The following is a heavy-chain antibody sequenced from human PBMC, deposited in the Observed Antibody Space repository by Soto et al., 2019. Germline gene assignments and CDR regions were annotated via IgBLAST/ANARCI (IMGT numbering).Heavy chain of an antibody. J-gene: IGHJ4*02. V-gene: IGHV3-23*01. CDR2: IGGCGDTT. Sequence: EVQLLESGGGLVQPGGSLKLSCATSGFTFSSFVMRWVRQAPGKGLEWVSAIGGCGDTTNYADSVKGRFTISRDNSKNTLYLQMSSLRSEDTAVYYCAKSLATGATGDWGQGILVTVSS. CDR3: AKSLATGATGD. CDR1: GFTFSSFV. D-gene: IGHD2-2*01.